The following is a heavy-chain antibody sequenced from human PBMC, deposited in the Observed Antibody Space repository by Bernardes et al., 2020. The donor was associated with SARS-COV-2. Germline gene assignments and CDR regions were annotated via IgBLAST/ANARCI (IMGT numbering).Heavy chain of an antibody. J-gene: IGHJ4*02. CDR2: ITSSSSYK. V-gene: IGHV3-21*01. D-gene: IGHD1-7*01. CDR1: EFTFSSCA. CDR3: ARESDWNYVFDY. Sequence: GGTLRLSCAASEFTFSSCAMSWVRQGPGKGLEWVSSITSSSSYKYYADSVKGRFTISRDNAKNSLYLQMNSLRAEDTAVYFCARESDWNYVFDYWGQGTLVTVSS.